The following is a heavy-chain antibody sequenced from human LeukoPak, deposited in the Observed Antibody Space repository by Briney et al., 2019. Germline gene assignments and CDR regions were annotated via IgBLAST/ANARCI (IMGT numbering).Heavy chain of an antibody. V-gene: IGHV4-4*09. CDR2: IYSSGIT. Sequence: SETLSLTCAVYGGSFSGYYWSWIRQPPGKALEWIGYIYSSGITNYNPSLKSRVTMSVDTSKNQFSLNLDSVTAADTAVYYCARHTAKSYSSSSDWFDPWGQGTLVTVSS. CDR3: ARHTAKSYSSSSDWFDP. J-gene: IGHJ5*02. D-gene: IGHD6-6*01. CDR1: GGSFSGYY.